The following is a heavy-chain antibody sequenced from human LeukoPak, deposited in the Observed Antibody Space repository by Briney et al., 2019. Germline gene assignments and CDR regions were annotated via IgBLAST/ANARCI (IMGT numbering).Heavy chain of an antibody. CDR1: GGSISSYY. CDR2: IYYSGST. V-gene: IGHV4-59*01. CDR3: ARANDYYYYYMDV. Sequence: SETLSLTCTVSGGSISSYYWSWIRQPPGKGLEWIGYIYYSGSTNYNPSLKSRVTISVDTSKNQFPLKLSSVTAADTAVYYFARANDYYYYYMDVWGKGTTVTVSS. J-gene: IGHJ6*03.